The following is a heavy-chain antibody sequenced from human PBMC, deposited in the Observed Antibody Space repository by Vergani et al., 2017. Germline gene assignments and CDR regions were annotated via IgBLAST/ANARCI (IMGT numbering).Heavy chain of an antibody. CDR1: GFRVTTYY. J-gene: IGHJ3*02. CDR3: ARGMTTETTDLDGFDI. Sequence: VELLESGGGLAQPGGSLRVSCSASGFRVTTYYMSWVRQAPGKGLEWVSVIKSDGRTAYAESVMGRFTISRDTSRNAVYLQMNILRPEDTAVYYCARGMTTETTDLDGFDIWGQGTMVSVSS. D-gene: IGHD4-17*01. V-gene: IGHV3-66*02. CDR2: IKSDGRT.